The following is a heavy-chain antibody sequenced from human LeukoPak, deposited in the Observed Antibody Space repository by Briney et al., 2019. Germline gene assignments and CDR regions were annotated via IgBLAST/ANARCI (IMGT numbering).Heavy chain of an antibody. CDR3: ARGGIYSAYGFDY. D-gene: IGHD5-12*01. Sequence: GGSLRLSCAASGFTFNSYSMNWVRQAPGKGLEWVSYISSSGSTIYYADSGKGRFTISRDNAKHSLYLQMNSLRAEDTAVYYCARGGIYSAYGFDYWGQGTLVTVSS. J-gene: IGHJ4*02. CDR1: GFTFNSYS. CDR2: ISSSGSTI. V-gene: IGHV3-48*04.